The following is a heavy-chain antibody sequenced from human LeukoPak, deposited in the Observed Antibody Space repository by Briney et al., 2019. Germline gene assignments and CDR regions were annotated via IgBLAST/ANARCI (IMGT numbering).Heavy chain of an antibody. Sequence: SETLSLTCTVSGGSFSSGSYYWSWIRQPPGKGLEWIGEINHSGSTNYNPSLKSRVTISVDTSKNQFSLKLSSVTAADTAVYYCARGGRVTTAFDYWGQGTLVTVSS. V-gene: IGHV4-39*07. CDR1: GGSFSSGSYY. D-gene: IGHD4-17*01. CDR3: ARGGRVTTAFDY. CDR2: INHSGST. J-gene: IGHJ4*02.